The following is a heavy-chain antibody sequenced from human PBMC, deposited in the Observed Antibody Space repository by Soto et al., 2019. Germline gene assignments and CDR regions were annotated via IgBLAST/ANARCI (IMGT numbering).Heavy chain of an antibody. CDR3: ARAGASNWNYVSSSS. Sequence: QVQLVQSGAEVKKPGASVKVSCKASGYNFVGSGFIWVRQAPGQGLEWMGWISANSGDTNYAQNLQGRVTMTTDTSTSTAYMELRSLTSDDTAVYYCARAGASNWNYVSSSSWGQGTLVTVSS. V-gene: IGHV1-18*04. CDR1: GYNFVGSG. CDR2: ISANSGDT. J-gene: IGHJ4*02. D-gene: IGHD1-7*01.